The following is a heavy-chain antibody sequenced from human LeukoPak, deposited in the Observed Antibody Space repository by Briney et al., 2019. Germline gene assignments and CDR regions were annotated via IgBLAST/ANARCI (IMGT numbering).Heavy chain of an antibody. J-gene: IGHJ5*02. CDR1: GDSISSSVYY. CDR3: ARGPYSGSYYYFDP. CDR2: FYYSGST. Sequence: SETLSLTRTVSGDSISSSVYYWGWIRQPPGKGLEWIGSFYYSGSTYYNPSLKSRVTISLDTSENQFSLKLDSVTAADTAVYYCARGPYSGSYYYFDPWGRGTLVTVSS. D-gene: IGHD3-10*01. V-gene: IGHV4-39*07.